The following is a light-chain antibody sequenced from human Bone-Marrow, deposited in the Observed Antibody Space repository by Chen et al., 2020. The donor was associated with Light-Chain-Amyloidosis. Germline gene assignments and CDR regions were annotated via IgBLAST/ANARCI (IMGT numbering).Light chain of an antibody. Sequence: IQMTQSPSSVSVSIGDRVTITCRASQDVASGVAWYQSKPGRAPKLLMYATSVLQSGVSLRFSGSGSGTDFSLTITSLQPEDLAVYYCQQASTYPPWTFGQGTKVEIK. CDR2: ATS. J-gene: IGKJ1*01. V-gene: IGKV1-12*01. CDR3: QQASTYPPWT. CDR1: QDVASG.